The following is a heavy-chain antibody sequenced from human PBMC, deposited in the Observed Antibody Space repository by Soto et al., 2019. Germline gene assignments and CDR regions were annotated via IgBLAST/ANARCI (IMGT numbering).Heavy chain of an antibody. CDR3: ARSLGGFGDY. CDR1: AGSISSYY. Sequence: QVQLQESGPGLVEPSEPLSLTCTVSAGSISSYYWSWVRQPAGQGLEWIGRIYASGGAKYNPSLKSRVPMSVATSRDQFSLMLTSVTAADSAVYYCARSLGGFGDYWGQGTLVTVSS. J-gene: IGHJ4*02. V-gene: IGHV4-4*07. CDR2: IYASGGA. D-gene: IGHD3-16*01.